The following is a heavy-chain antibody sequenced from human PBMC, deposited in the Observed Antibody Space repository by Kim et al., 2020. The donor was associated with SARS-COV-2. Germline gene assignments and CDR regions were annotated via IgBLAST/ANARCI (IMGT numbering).Heavy chain of an antibody. CDR3: ARDTGGGMDV. Sequence: GGSLRLSCAASGFTFSSYAMHWVRQAPGKGLEWVALISYDGSNKYYADSVKGRFTISRDNSKNTLYLQMNSLRAEDTAVYYCARDTGGGMDVWGQGTPVT. V-gene: IGHV3-30-3*01. D-gene: IGHD3-10*01. CDR2: ISYDGSNK. J-gene: IGHJ6*02. CDR1: GFTFSSYA.